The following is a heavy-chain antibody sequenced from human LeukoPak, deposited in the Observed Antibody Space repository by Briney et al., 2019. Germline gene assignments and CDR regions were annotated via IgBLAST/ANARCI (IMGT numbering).Heavy chain of an antibody. CDR1: GFTFSKYW. D-gene: IGHD4-17*01. V-gene: IGHV3-7*01. CDR3: ATTLTVTTGFY. J-gene: IGHJ4*02. CDR2: INHDGSET. Sequence: GGSLRLSCAASGFTFSKYWMSWVRQAPGKGLEWVANINHDGSETYYVDSVKGRFTISRDNAKNSLYLQMNSLRAEDTAVYFCATTLTVTTGFYWGQGTLVTVSS.